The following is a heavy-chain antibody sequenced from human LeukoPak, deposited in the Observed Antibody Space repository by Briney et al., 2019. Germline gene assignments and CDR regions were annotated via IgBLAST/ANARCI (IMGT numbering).Heavy chain of an antibody. V-gene: IGHV3-21*01. Sequence: GGSLRLSCAASGFTFSSYSMNWVRQAPGKGLEWVSSISSSSSYIYYADSVKGRFTISRDNAKNSLYLQMNSLRAEDTAVYYCAGIPAAPISYYYYYYMDVWGKGTTVTVSS. CDR3: AGIPAAPISYYYYYYMDV. J-gene: IGHJ6*03. D-gene: IGHD2-2*01. CDR1: GFTFSSYS. CDR2: ISSSSSYI.